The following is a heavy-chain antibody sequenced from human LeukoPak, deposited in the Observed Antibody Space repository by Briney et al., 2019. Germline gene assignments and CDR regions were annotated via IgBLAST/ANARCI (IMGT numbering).Heavy chain of an antibody. CDR1: GGSISGYY. D-gene: IGHD2-2*01. J-gene: IGHJ6*02. V-gene: IGHV4-34*01. CDR2: INHSGST. Sequence: SETLSLACTVSGGSISGYYWSWIRQPPGKGLEWIGEINHSGSTNYNPSLKSRVTISVDTSKNQFSLKLSSVTAADTAVYYCARVRARANCSSTSCPNRNYYYYYGMDVWGQGTTVTVSS. CDR3: ARVRARANCSSTSCPNRNYYYYYGMDV.